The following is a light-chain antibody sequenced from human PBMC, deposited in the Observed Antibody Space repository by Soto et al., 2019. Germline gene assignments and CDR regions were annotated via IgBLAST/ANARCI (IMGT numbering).Light chain of an antibody. CDR3: QSYDSSLSGPYV. Sequence: QSVLTRPPSVSVAPAQRVTISCPGSSSNIGAGYDVHWYQQLPGTAPKLLIYGNSNRPSGVPDRFSGSKSGTSASLAITGLQAEDEADYYCQSYDSSLSGPYVFGTGTKVTVL. V-gene: IGLV1-40*01. CDR2: GNS. J-gene: IGLJ1*01. CDR1: SSNIGAGYD.